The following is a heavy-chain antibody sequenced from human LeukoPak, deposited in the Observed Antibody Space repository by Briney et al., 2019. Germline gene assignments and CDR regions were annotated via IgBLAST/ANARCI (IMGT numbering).Heavy chain of an antibody. CDR1: GYTFSSYA. D-gene: IGHD3-16*01. J-gene: IGHJ4*02. V-gene: IGHV7-4-1*02. CDR3: ARDGYDYVWGSYEYYFDY. Sequence: ASVKVSCKASGYTFSSYAMNWVRQAPGQGLEWMGWINTNTGNPTYAQGFTGRFVFSLDTSVSTAYLQISSLKAGDTAVYYCARDGYDYVWGSYEYYFDYWGQGTLVTVSS. CDR2: INTNTGNP.